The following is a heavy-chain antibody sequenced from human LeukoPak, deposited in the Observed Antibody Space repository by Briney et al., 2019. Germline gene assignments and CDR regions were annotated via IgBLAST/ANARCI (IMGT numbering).Heavy chain of an antibody. J-gene: IGHJ4*02. CDR2: IRQDGSDK. Sequence: GRSLRLSCAASGFTFSSNWMSWVRQAPGKGLDWVANIRQDGSDKYYMDSVKGRFTTSRDNAKNSLSLQMNSLRVEDTAVYYCARDRDCGDGGCYPHFDYWGQGVRVTVSS. CDR3: ARDRDCGDGGCYPHFDY. CDR1: GFTFSSNW. V-gene: IGHV3-7*01. D-gene: IGHD2-15*01.